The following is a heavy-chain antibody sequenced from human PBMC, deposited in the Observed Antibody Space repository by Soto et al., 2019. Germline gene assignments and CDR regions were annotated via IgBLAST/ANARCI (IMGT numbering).Heavy chain of an antibody. CDR1: GYTFTSYW. D-gene: IGHD2-8*01. J-gene: IGHJ6*02. CDR3: ARLKGYCTNGVCHMGYYYYYYGMDV. V-gene: IGHV5-51*01. CDR2: IYPGDSDT. Sequence: GESLKISCKGSGYTFTSYWIGWVRQMPGKGLEWMGMIYPGDSDTRYSPPFQGQVTFSADKSINTAYVQWSSLQASGTATYYCARLKGYCTNGVCHMGYYYYYYGMDVWGQGTTVTVSS.